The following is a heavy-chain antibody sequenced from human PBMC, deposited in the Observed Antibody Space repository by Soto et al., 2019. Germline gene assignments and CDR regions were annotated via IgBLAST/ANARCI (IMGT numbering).Heavy chain of an antibody. CDR2: IKEDGSEK. CDR1: GFTFSSDW. V-gene: IGHV3-7*04. CDR3: GRGMDV. Sequence: VQVVESGGGLVQPGGSLRLSCVASGFTFSSDWMSWVRQAPGQGLEGVANIKEDGSEKNYVDSVKGRFTSSRDNATHSLYLQMNSLRAEDTAGYYWGRGMDVWGQGTTVTVSS. J-gene: IGHJ6*02.